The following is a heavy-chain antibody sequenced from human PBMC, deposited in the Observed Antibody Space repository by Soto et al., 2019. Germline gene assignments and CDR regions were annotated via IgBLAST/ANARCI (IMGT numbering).Heavy chain of an antibody. CDR3: ARDETYCGGDCHAFDI. CDR1: GYVLISHY. D-gene: IGHD2-21*02. V-gene: IGHV1-46*01. Sequence: QVQLVQSGAEVKKPGASVTVSCKPSGYVLISHYIHWVRQAPGQGLEWMGVINPDGGGTIAAQNFQGRLTMTTDTSTETVYMELTSLRSEDTDLYYCARDETYCGGDCHAFDIWGQGTMVTVSS. J-gene: IGHJ3*02. CDR2: INPDGGGT.